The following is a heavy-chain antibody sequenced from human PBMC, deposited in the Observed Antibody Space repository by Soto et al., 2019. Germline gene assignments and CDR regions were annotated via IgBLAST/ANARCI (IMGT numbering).Heavy chain of an antibody. Sequence: SETLSLTCTVSGGSSTNYYWSWLRQPPGKGLEWIGYIYYSGISNYNPSLKSRATITVATSKTQFSLKLSSVTAADTAVYYCARTRYCISTSCYFDYWGQGTLVTVSS. CDR3: ARTRYCISTSCYFDY. V-gene: IGHV4-59*08. D-gene: IGHD2-2*01. J-gene: IGHJ4*02. CDR1: GGSSTNYY. CDR2: IYYSGIS.